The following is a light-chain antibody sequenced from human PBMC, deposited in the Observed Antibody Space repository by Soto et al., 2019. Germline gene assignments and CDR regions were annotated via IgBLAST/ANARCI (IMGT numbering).Light chain of an antibody. J-gene: IGKJ4*01. V-gene: IGKV3-20*01. CDR3: QNYGSTVT. CDR2: GAS. Sequence: EIVLTQSPGTLSLSPGERATLSCRASQSVAGSYLAWYQQKPGQAPRLLIYGASSRATAIPDRFSGSGSGTDFTLTIRRLEPEDFAVYYCQNYGSTVTFGGGTKVDIK. CDR1: QSVAGSY.